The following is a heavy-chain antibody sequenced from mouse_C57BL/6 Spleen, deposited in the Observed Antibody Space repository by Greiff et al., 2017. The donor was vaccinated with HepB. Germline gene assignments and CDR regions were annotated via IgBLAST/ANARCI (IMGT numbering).Heavy chain of an antibody. CDR1: GYTFTSYW. D-gene: IGHD3-2*02. V-gene: IGHV1-50*01. CDR2: SDPSDRYT. CDR3: AIRQLRLQNAMDY. J-gene: IGHJ4*01. Sequence: VQLQQSGAELVKPGASVKLSCKASGYTFTSYWMQWVKQRPGQGLEWIGESDPSDRYTNYNQKFKGKATLTVDTSSSTAYMQLSSLTSEDSAVYYCAIRQLRLQNAMDYWGQGTSVTVSS.